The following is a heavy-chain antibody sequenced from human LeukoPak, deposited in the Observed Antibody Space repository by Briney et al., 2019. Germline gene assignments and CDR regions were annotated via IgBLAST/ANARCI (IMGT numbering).Heavy chain of an antibody. Sequence: PGRSLRLSCAASGFTFSSYAMHWVRQAPGKGLEWVAVIWYDGSNKYYADSVKGRFTISRDNARNTLSLQMDSLRVEDTAVYYCARNPTGDYDYWGQGALVTVSS. J-gene: IGHJ4*02. V-gene: IGHV3-33*03. D-gene: IGHD2-8*02. CDR1: GFTFSSYA. CDR3: ARNPTGDYDY. CDR2: IWYDGSNK.